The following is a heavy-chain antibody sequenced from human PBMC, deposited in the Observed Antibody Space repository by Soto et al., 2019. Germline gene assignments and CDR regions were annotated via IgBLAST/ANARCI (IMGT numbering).Heavy chain of an antibody. Sequence: QVQMQESGPGLVKPSETLSLTCTVSGDSVRNQYWSWIRRPPGRGLEWIGYIYRSGSTKYNPSLKSRLTISVDTSKNQFSLKLSSVTAADTAVYYCGRTLDYGHMDVWGKGTTVTVSS. V-gene: IGHV4-4*09. CDR3: GRTLDYGHMDV. CDR1: GDSVRNQY. CDR2: IYRSGST. J-gene: IGHJ6*03. D-gene: IGHD3-16*01.